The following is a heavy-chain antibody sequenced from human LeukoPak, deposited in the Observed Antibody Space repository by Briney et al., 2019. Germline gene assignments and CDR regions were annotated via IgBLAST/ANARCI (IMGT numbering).Heavy chain of an antibody. J-gene: IGHJ5*02. CDR1: GYTLTELS. V-gene: IGHV1-24*01. CDR3: ASGIWSGYYGVWFDP. Sequence: ASVKVSCKVSGYTLTELSMHWVRQAPGKGLEWMGGFDPEDGETIYAQKFQGRVTMTEDTSTDTAYMELSSLRSEDTAVYYCASGIWSGYYGVWFDPWGQGTLVTVSS. D-gene: IGHD3-3*01. CDR2: FDPEDGET.